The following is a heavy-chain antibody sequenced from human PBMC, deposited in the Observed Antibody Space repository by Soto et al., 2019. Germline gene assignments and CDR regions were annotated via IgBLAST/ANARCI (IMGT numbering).Heavy chain of an antibody. Sequence: SETLSLTSTVSGGSISSYYWSWIRQPPGKGLEWIGYIYYSGSTNYTPSLMSRVTISVDTSKNQFSLKLSSVTAADTAVYYCARDCSSSCYHDAFDIWGQGTMVT. CDR1: GGSISSYY. D-gene: IGHD6-13*01. J-gene: IGHJ3*02. CDR3: ARDCSSSCYHDAFDI. CDR2: IYYSGST. V-gene: IGHV4-59*01.